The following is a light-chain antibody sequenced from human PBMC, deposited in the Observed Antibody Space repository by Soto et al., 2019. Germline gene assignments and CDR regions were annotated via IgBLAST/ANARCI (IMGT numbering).Light chain of an antibody. V-gene: IGKV1-5*01. CDR3: QQYNSYPWT. CDR2: AAS. Sequence: DIQMTQSPSTLSASVGDRVTITCRASQSISSYLNWYQQKPGKAPKLLIYAASSLESGVPSRFSGSGSGTEFTITISSLQPDDFETYYCQQYNSYPWTFGQGTKVDIK. CDR1: QSISSY. J-gene: IGKJ1*01.